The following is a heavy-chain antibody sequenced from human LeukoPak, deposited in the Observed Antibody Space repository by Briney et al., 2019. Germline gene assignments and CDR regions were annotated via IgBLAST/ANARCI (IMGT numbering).Heavy chain of an antibody. CDR2: VRYDGGNK. D-gene: IGHD3-10*01. J-gene: IGHJ4*02. CDR1: GFTFRTYG. CDR3: AQGSHYYGSGSHRRGHYFDY. V-gene: IGHV3-30*02. Sequence: GGSLRLSCAASGFTFRTYGMHWVRQAPGKGLEWVAVVRYDGGNKHYADSVKGRFTISRDNSKNTLYLQMNSLRDEDTAVYYCAQGSHYYGSGSHRRGHYFDYWGQGTLVTVSP.